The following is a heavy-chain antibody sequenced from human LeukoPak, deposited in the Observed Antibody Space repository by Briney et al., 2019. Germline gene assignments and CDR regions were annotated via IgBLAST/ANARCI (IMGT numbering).Heavy chain of an antibody. V-gene: IGHV3-7*01. CDR3: ARESVRRISMRAKGFFDY. CDR2: IKQDGSER. Sequence: GGSLRLSCAASGFTFSSYEMNWVRQAPGKGPEWVASIKQDGSERYYVDSVNGRFTISRDNAKSTLFLQMDRLRAEDTAVYYCARESVRRISMRAKGFFDYWGQGTRVTVSS. J-gene: IGHJ4*02. D-gene: IGHD3-22*01. CDR1: GFTFSSYE.